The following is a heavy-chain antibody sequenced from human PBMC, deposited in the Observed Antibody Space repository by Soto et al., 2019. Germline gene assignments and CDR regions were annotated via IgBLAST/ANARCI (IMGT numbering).Heavy chain of an antibody. CDR3: ARGGDSSGYYWGPDY. CDR1: GDSISSGYY. Sequence: KTSETLSLTCAVSGDSISSGYYWAWIRQPPGKGLEWIGSIYHSGTTYYNPSLKSRVTISVDTSKNQFSLKLSSVTAADTAVYYCARGGDSSGYYWGPDYWGQGTLVTGSS. D-gene: IGHD3-22*01. V-gene: IGHV4-38-2*01. J-gene: IGHJ4*02. CDR2: IYHSGTT.